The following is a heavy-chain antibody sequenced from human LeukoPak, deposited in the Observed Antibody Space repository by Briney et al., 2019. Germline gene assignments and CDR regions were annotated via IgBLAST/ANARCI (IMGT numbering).Heavy chain of an antibody. D-gene: IGHD6-19*01. CDR1: GFTFSSYS. V-gene: IGHV3-21*04. J-gene: IGHJ4*02. CDR2: ISSSSSYI. CDR3: AKSTGIAVAGTD. Sequence: GGSLRLSCAASGFTFSSYSMNWVRQAPGKGLEWVSSISSSSSYIYYADSVKGRFTISRDNAKNSLYLQMNSLRAEDTALYYCAKSTGIAVAGTDWGQGTLVTVSS.